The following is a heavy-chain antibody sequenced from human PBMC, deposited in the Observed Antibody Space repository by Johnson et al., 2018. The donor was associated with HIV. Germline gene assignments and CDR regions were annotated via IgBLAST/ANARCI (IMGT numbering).Heavy chain of an antibody. J-gene: IGHJ3*02. CDR3: ARRDSWSLSFDI. CDR1: RFIFDDYG. CDR2: INWNGGST. D-gene: IGHD1-26*01. V-gene: IGHV3-20*04. Sequence: VQVVESGGGVLRPGGSLRLSCEGFRFIFDDYGLSWVRQAPGKGLEWVSGINWNGGSTGYADSVRGRCTISRYNGKNSLDLQMNNLRAEDTALYYCARRDSWSLSFDIWGQGTMVTVSS.